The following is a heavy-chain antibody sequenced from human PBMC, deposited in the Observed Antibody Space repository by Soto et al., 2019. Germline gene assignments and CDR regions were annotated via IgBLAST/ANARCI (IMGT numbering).Heavy chain of an antibody. CDR3: ARADLVVAATPVDY. V-gene: IGHV3-30-3*01. Sequence: QVQLVESGGGVVQPGRSLRLSCAASGFTFSSYAMHWVRQAPGKGLEWVAVISYDGSNKYYADSVKGRFTISRDNSKNTLYLQMNSLRAEDTAVYYCARADLVVAATPVDYWGQGTLVTVSS. D-gene: IGHD2-15*01. CDR2: ISYDGSNK. CDR1: GFTFSSYA. J-gene: IGHJ4*02.